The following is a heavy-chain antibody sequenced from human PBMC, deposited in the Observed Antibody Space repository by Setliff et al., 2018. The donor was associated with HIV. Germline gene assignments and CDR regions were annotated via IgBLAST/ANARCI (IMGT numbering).Heavy chain of an antibody. CDR3: ARVLREYGDYWDWYFDL. J-gene: IGHJ2*01. CDR1: GYSISSGYY. D-gene: IGHD4-17*01. Sequence: SETLSLTCAVSGYSISSGYYWGWIRQPPGKGLEWIGSIYYSGSTYYNPSLKSRVTISVDTSKNQFSLKLSSVTAADTAVYYCARVLREYGDYWDWYFDLWGRGTLVTVSS. V-gene: IGHV4-38-2*01. CDR2: IYYSGST.